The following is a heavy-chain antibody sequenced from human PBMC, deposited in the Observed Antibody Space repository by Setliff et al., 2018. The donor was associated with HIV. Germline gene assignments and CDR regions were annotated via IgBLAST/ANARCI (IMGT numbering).Heavy chain of an antibody. D-gene: IGHD2-15*01. V-gene: IGHV1-69*05. J-gene: IGHJ4*02. CDR3: ARGDCSGGSCYSALGGYYFDY. CDR1: GGTFSSYA. Sequence: SVKVSCKASGGTFSSYAISWVRQAPGQGLEWMGGIIPIFGIANYAQKFQGRVTITTDESTSTAYMELSSLRSEDTAVYYCARGDCSGGSCYSALGGYYFDYWGQGTLVTVSS. CDR2: IIPIFGIA.